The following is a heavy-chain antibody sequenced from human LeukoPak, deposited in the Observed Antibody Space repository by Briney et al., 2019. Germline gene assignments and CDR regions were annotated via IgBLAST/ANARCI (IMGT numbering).Heavy chain of an antibody. D-gene: IGHD3-22*01. CDR2: INPNNGGT. Sequence: ASVKVSCKASGYTFTGYYIHWVRQAPGQGLEWMGRINPNNGGTNYAQKFQGRVTMTRDMSMSTAYMELSRLRSDDTAVYYCAGEDNSSGYRPFDIWGQGTMVTAPS. CDR1: GYTFTGYY. V-gene: IGHV1-2*06. CDR3: AGEDNSSGYRPFDI. J-gene: IGHJ3*02.